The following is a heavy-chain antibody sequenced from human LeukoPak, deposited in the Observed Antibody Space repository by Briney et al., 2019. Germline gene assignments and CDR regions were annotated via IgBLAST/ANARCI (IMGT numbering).Heavy chain of an antibody. CDR2: ISSSSSYI. CDR3: AREGLTTVTTPYYFDY. Sequence: GGSLRLSCAASGFTFSSYSMNWVRQAPGKGLEWVSSISSSSSYIYYADSVKGRFTISRDNAKNSLYLQMNSLRAEDTAVYYCAREGLTTVTTPYYFDYWGQGTLVTVSS. J-gene: IGHJ4*02. CDR1: GFTFSSYS. D-gene: IGHD4-17*01. V-gene: IGHV3-21*01.